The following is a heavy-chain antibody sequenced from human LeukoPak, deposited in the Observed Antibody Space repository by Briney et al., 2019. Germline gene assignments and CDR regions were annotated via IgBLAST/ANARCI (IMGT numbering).Heavy chain of an antibody. J-gene: IGHJ4*02. CDR1: GFTFSNYW. Sequence: GGSLRLSCVVSGFTFSNYWMAWVRQAPGKGLEWVANIQQDGSEKYYVDSVKGRFTIFRDNAKNSVYLQMNSLRAEDTAVYYCVMYSRADYWGQGTLVTVSS. CDR3: VMYSRADY. V-gene: IGHV3-7*03. D-gene: IGHD6-13*01. CDR2: IQQDGSEK.